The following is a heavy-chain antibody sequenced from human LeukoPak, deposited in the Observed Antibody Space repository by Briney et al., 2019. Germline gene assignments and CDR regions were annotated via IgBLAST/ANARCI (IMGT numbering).Heavy chain of an antibody. D-gene: IGHD2-8*02. CDR1: GFTFSDYY. CDR3: ARNLGLYCTVTICYSNPGGYYGVDA. CDR2: ISSSGTTI. Sequence: GGSLRLSCAASGFTFSDYYMSWIRQAPGRGLEWVSYISSSGTTIYYADSVEGRFTISRDNAKNSLYLQMNSLRATDTAVYYCARNLGLYCTVTICYSNPGGYYGVDAWAKGPRSPSP. J-gene: IGHJ6*02. V-gene: IGHV3-11*01.